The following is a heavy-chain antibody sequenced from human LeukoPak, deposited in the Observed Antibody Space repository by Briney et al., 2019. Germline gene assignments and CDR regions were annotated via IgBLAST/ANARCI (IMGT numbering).Heavy chain of an antibody. CDR3: ARVGDGYASDY. D-gene: IGHD5-24*01. J-gene: IGHJ4*02. V-gene: IGHV1-69*04. CDR1: GGTFISYA. CDR2: IIPILGIA. Sequence: ASVKVSCKASGGTFISYAISWVRQAPGQGLEWMGRIIPILGIANYAQKFQGRVTITADKSTSTAYMELSSLRSEDTAVYYCARVGDGYASDYWGQGTLVTVSS.